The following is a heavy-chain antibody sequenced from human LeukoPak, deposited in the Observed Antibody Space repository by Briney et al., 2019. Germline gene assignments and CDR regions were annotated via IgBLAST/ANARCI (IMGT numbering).Heavy chain of an antibody. Sequence: GGSLRLSCAASGFTFSGSAMHWVRQASGKGLEWVGRIRSKANRYATAYASSVKGRFTISRDDSKNTAYLQMNSLKTEDTAVYYCARSEDLYYYDSSGYYYAFDIWGQGTMVTVSS. CDR2: IRSKANRYAT. J-gene: IGHJ3*02. D-gene: IGHD3-22*01. CDR1: GFTFSGSA. V-gene: IGHV3-73*01. CDR3: ARSEDLYYYDSSGYYYAFDI.